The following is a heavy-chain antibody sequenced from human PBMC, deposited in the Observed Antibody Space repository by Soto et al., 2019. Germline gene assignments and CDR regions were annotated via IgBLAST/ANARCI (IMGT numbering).Heavy chain of an antibody. CDR2: IWYDGSNK. D-gene: IGHD6-6*01. Sequence: GGSLRLSCAASGFTFSSYGMHWVRQAPGKGLEWVAVIWYDGSNKYYADSVKGRFTISRDNSKNTLYLQMNSLRAEDTAVYYCARGLESSSETYFDYWGQGTLVTVSS. J-gene: IGHJ4*02. CDR3: ARGLESSSETYFDY. V-gene: IGHV3-33*01. CDR1: GFTFSSYG.